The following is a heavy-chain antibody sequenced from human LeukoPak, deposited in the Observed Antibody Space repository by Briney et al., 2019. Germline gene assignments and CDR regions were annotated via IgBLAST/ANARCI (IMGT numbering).Heavy chain of an antibody. CDR3: AKDEGDILTGYMNY. Sequence: GGSLRLSCAASGFTFSSYGMHWVRQAPGKGLEWVAFIRYDGSNKYYADSVKGRFTISRDNSKNTLYLQMNSLRAEDTAVYYCAKDEGDILTGYMNYWGQGTLVTVSS. V-gene: IGHV3-30*02. J-gene: IGHJ4*02. CDR2: IRYDGSNK. D-gene: IGHD3-9*01. CDR1: GFTFSSYG.